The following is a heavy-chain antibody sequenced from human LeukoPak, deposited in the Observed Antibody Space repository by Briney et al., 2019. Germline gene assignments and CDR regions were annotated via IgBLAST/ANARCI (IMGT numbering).Heavy chain of an antibody. CDR1: GYSISSGYY. J-gene: IGHJ4*02. CDR3: ARTSEGLQRGFFDY. Sequence: SETLSLTCAVSGYSISSGYYWGWIRQPPGKGLDWIGSIYHSGSTYYNPSLKSRVTISVDTSKNQFSLKLSSVTAADTAVYYCARTSEGLQRGFFDYWGQGTLVTVSS. CDR2: IYHSGST. D-gene: IGHD4-11*01. V-gene: IGHV4-38-2*01.